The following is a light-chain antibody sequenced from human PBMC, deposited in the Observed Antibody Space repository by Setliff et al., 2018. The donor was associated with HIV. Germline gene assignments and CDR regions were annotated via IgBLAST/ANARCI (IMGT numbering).Light chain of an antibody. V-gene: IGLV2-8*01. CDR1: SSDVGGYNY. J-gene: IGLJ1*01. CDR2: EVS. CDR3: SSYAGSNNYV. Sequence: QSVLTQPPSASGSPGQSVTISCTGTSSDVGGYNYVSWYQQHPGKAPKLMIYEVSMRPSGVPDRFSGSKSGNTASLTVSGLQAEDEADYYCSSYAGSNNYVFGTGTKVTVL.